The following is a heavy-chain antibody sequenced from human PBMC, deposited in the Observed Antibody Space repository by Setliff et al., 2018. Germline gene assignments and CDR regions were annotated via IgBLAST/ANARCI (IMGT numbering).Heavy chain of an antibody. Sequence: PSETLSLTCAVYGGSFSTYYWIWIRQPPGKGLEWIGEINHSGSTNHNPSLKSRVTILSDTSKNQFSLILSSVTAADTAAYYCASERESASRQTYFDSWGQGTLVTVSS. V-gene: IGHV4-34*01. CDR1: GGSFSTYY. CDR2: INHSGST. CDR3: ASERESASRQTYFDS. D-gene: IGHD2-15*01. J-gene: IGHJ4*02.